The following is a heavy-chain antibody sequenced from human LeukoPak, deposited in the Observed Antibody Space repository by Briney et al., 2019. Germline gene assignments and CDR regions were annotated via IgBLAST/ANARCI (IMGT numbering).Heavy chain of an antibody. CDR3: ARDMYSGSYLYYFDY. J-gene: IGHJ4*02. Sequence: GGSLRLSCPASGFTLSSYRLNWVRQAQGKGLKWVSSISSSSSYIYYADSVKGRFTISRDNAKNSLYLQMNSLRAEDTAVYYCARDMYSGSYLYYFDYWGQGTLVTVSS. V-gene: IGHV3-21*01. CDR2: ISSSSSYI. D-gene: IGHD1-26*01. CDR1: GFTLSSYR.